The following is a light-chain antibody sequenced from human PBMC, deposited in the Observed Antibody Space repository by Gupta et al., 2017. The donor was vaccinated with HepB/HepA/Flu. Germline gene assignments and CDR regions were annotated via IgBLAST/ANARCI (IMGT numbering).Light chain of an antibody. Sequence: QSALTPPASVSGSPGQSLTIPCTGTSSDVGGYNYVSWYQQHPGKAPKLMIYDVSNRPSGVSNRVSGSKSGNTASLTISGLQAEDEAEYYCSSYTSSSTWVFGGGTKLTVL. CDR2: DVS. CDR3: SSYTSSSTWV. V-gene: IGLV2-14*03. J-gene: IGLJ3*02. CDR1: SSDVGGYNY.